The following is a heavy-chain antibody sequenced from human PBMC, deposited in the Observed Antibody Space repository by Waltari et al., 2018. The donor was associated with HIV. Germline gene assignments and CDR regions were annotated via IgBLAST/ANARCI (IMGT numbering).Heavy chain of an antibody. CDR3: ASTYDSSGSDY. Sequence: EVQLVESGGGLVKPGGSLRLSCAAYGFTFGSYSMNWVRQAPGKGLEWVSSISSSSSYIYYADSVKGRFTISRDNAKNSLYLQMNSLRAEDTAVYYCASTYDSSGSDYWGQGTLVTVSS. J-gene: IGHJ4*02. V-gene: IGHV3-21*01. CDR2: ISSSSSYI. D-gene: IGHD3-22*01. CDR1: GFTFGSYS.